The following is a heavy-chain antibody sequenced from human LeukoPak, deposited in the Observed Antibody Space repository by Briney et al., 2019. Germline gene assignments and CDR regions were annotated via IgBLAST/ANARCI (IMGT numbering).Heavy chain of an antibody. CDR1: GFTFNDYY. CDR3: ARPAYIAAYDL. V-gene: IGHV3-11*04. Sequence: GGSLRLSCAASGFTFNDYYMSWIRQAPGKGLEWVSYMSSSGSTIYYADSVKGRFTISRDNAKNTLYLQMNSLRAEDAAVYYCARPAYIAAYDLWGQGTMVTVSS. D-gene: IGHD3-16*01. J-gene: IGHJ3*01. CDR2: MSSSGSTI.